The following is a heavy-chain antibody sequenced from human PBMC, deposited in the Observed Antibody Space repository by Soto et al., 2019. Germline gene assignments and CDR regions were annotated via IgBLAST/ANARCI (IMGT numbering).Heavy chain of an antibody. V-gene: IGHV1-18*01. CDR3: ATNQGVELVPLATVDWFAP. CDR1: GYRFTTYG. CDR2: FNPDNQNT. J-gene: IGHJ5*02. D-gene: IGHD1-26*01. Sequence: GGSVKVSCKVSGYRFTTYGINWVRQAPGQGLEWVGWFNPDNQNTNYAQKFQDRVSLTTDSSTNTAYMELRDLRSDDTAVYHCATNQGVELVPLATVDWFAPWGQGSVVTV.